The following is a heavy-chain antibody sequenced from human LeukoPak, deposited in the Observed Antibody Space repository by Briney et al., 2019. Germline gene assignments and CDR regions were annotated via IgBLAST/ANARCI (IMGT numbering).Heavy chain of an antibody. Sequence: GGSLRLSCAASGFTFITYAMHWVRQAPGKGLEWVAIISYDGINEYYADSVKGRFTISRDNSKNTLYLQMNSLRAEDTAVYYCARDSPSKRVVWGQGTLVTVSS. D-gene: IGHD2-15*01. CDR2: ISYDGINE. J-gene: IGHJ4*02. V-gene: IGHV3-30*14. CDR1: GFTFITYA. CDR3: ARDSPSKRVV.